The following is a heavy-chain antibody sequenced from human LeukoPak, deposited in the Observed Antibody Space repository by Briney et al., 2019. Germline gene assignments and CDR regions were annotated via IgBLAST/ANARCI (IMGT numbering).Heavy chain of an antibody. CDR2: INHSGST. V-gene: IGHV4-34*01. CDR3: ARTKILNSSSWYLGPNWFDP. CDR1: DGSFSGYY. J-gene: IGHJ5*02. D-gene: IGHD6-13*01. Sequence: SETLSLTCAVYDGSFSGYYWSWIRQPPGKGLEWIGEINHSGSTNYNPSLKSRVTISVDTSKTQFSLKLRSVTAADTAVYYCARTKILNSSSWYLGPNWFDPWGQGTLVTVSS.